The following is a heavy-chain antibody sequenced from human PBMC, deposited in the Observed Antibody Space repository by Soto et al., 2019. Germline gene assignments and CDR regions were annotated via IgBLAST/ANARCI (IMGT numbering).Heavy chain of an antibody. D-gene: IGHD2-15*01. J-gene: IGHJ4*02. CDR1: GGSFSGYY. V-gene: IGHV4-34*01. Sequence: SETLSLTCAVYGGSFSGYYWSWIRQPPGKGLEWIGEINHSGSTNYNPSLKSRVTISVDTSKNQFSLKLSSVTAADTAVYYCATSPRVYCSGGSCYDWTRGEDYWGQGTLVTVSS. CDR2: INHSGST. CDR3: ATSPRVYCSGGSCYDWTRGEDY.